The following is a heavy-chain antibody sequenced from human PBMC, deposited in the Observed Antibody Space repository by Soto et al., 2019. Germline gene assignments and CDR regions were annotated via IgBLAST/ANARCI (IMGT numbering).Heavy chain of an antibody. CDR3: ARAVSATDDFWSGYYPPYFDY. Sequence: PSETLSLTCTVSGGSISSYYWSWIRQPPGKGLEWIGYIYYSGSTNYNPSLKSRVTISVDTSKNQFSLKLSSVTAADTAVYYCARAVSATDDFWSGYYPPYFDYWGQGILVTVS. CDR2: IYYSGST. D-gene: IGHD3-3*01. CDR1: GGSISSYY. J-gene: IGHJ4*02. V-gene: IGHV4-59*01.